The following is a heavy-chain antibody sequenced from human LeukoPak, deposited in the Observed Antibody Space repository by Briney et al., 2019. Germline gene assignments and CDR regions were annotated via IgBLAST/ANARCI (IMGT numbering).Heavy chain of an antibody. V-gene: IGHV3-23*01. CDR3: ARDGDGDYVFSYYFDY. J-gene: IGHJ4*02. CDR1: GFIFSSYA. D-gene: IGHD4-17*01. CDR2: SSGRDGST. Sequence: GGTLRLSCAASGFIFSSYAMSWVRQAPRKGLEWGSGSSGRDGSTYYTDSVKGRLPISRDNSKNTLYLQMNSLRVEDTAVYYCARDGDGDYVFSYYFDYWGQGTLVTVSS.